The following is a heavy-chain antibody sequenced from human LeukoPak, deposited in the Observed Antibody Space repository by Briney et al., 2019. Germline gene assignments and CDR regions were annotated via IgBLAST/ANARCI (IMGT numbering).Heavy chain of an antibody. V-gene: IGHV1-8*01. CDR2: MNPNSGNT. D-gene: IGHD6-19*01. CDR3: ARSDSSGLTFDY. J-gene: IGHJ4*02. CDR1: GYTFTSYD. Sequence: ASVKVSCKASGYTFTSYDINWVRQATGQGLEWMGWMNPNSGNTGYAQKFQGRVTMTRNTSISTAYMEPSSLRSEDTAVYYCARSDSSGLTFDYWGQGTLVTVSS.